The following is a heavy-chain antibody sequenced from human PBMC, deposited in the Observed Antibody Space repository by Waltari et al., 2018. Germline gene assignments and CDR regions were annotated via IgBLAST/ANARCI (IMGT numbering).Heavy chain of an antibody. CDR1: GGSISSSSYY. CDR2: IYYSGST. D-gene: IGHD3-10*01. CDR3: AGRDGSGSYFLNWFDP. Sequence: QLQLQESGPGLVKPSETLSLTCTVSGGSISSSSYYWGWIRQPPGKGLEWIVSIYYSGSTHYNPSLKSRVTISVDTSKNQFSLKLSSVTAADTAVYYCAGRDGSGSYFLNWFDPWGQGTLVTVSS. J-gene: IGHJ5*02. V-gene: IGHV4-39*07.